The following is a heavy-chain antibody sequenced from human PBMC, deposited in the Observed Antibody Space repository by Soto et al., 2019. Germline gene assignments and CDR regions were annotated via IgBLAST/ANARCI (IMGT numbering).Heavy chain of an antibody. CDR1: GFTFSSYA. CDR3: ARVKVATIAAFDI. D-gene: IGHD5-12*01. V-gene: IGHV3-64*01. CDR2: ISSNGGST. Sequence: XXSLRLSFAASGFTFSSYAMHWVLQAPGKGLEYVSAISSNGGSTYYANSVKGRFTISRDNSKNTLYLQMGSLRAEDMAVYYCARVKVATIAAFDIWGQGTMVTVSS. J-gene: IGHJ3*02.